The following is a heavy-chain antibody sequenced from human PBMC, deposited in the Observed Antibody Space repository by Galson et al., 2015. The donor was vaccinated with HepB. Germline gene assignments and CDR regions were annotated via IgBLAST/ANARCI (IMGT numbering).Heavy chain of an antibody. D-gene: IGHD5-12*01. V-gene: IGHV3-23*01. CDR1: GFNFGAYA. J-gene: IGHJ5*02. CDR2: IRVSGYDA. Sequence: SLRLSCAASGFNFGAYALAWVRQAPGEGLEWISVIRVSGYDASYAHSVQGRFSISRDNSKNTFYLEMTSLRVEDTAIYYCATSGFTGYDRPSWGQGTLVTVSS. CDR3: ATSGFTGYDRPS.